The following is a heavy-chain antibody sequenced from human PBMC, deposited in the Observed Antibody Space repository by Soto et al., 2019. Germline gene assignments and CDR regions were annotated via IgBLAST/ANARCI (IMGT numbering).Heavy chain of an antibody. CDR1: ADTFSRYA. J-gene: IGHJ4*02. V-gene: IGHV1-69*01. Sequence: QVQLVQARGEVKRPGSSVRVSCKASADTFSRYAISWVRQAPGQGLDWMGGIIPFFNTPNYAQKFQGRVTITADESTSTAYMDLSSLRSEDTAMYYCAAESAYGGNPLAFLYWGQGTLVNVSS. D-gene: IGHD2-21*01. CDR3: AAESAYGGNPLAFLY. CDR2: IIPFFNTP.